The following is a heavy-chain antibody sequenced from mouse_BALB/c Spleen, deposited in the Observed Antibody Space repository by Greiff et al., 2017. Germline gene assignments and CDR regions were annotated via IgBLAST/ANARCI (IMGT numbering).Heavy chain of an antibody. Sequence: QVQLQQPGAELVRPGASVKLSCKASGYTFTSYWINWVKQRPGQGLEWIGNIYPSDSYANYNQKFKDKATLTVDKSSSTAYMQLSSPTSEDSAVYYCTRCYGNSAWFAYWGQGTLVTVSA. D-gene: IGHD2-1*01. CDR3: TRCYGNSAWFAY. J-gene: IGHJ3*01. CDR1: GYTFTSYW. CDR2: IYPSDSYA. V-gene: IGHV1-69*02.